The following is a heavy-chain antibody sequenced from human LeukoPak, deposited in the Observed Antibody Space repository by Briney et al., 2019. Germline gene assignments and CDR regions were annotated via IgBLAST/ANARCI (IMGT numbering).Heavy chain of an antibody. CDR1: GFTFSSYG. Sequence: PGGSLRLSCAASGFTFSSYGMHWVRQAPGKGLEWVAVISYDGSNKYYADSVKGRFTISRDNAKSTLYLQMNTLRVEDTAVYYCTRDLMDYDVSTGLHHYYMDVWGQGTTVTVSS. V-gene: IGHV3-30*03. J-gene: IGHJ6*02. CDR3: TRDLMDYDVSTGLHHYYMDV. D-gene: IGHD3-9*01. CDR2: ISYDGSNK.